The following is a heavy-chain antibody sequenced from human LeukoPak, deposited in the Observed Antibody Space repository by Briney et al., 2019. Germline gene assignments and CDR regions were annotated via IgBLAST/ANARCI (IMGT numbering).Heavy chain of an antibody. Sequence: GGSLRLSCAASGFTFSSYAMHWVRQAPGKGLEYVSAISSKGGSTYYANSVKGRFTISRDNSKNTLYLQMGSLRAEDMAVYYCAKGVITLDYWGQGTLVTVSS. D-gene: IGHD3-10*01. J-gene: IGHJ4*02. CDR3: AKGVITLDY. CDR2: ISSKGGST. CDR1: GFTFSSYA. V-gene: IGHV3-64*01.